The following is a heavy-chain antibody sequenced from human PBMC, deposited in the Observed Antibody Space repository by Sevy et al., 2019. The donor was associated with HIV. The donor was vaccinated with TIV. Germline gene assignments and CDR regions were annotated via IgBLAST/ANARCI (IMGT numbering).Heavy chain of an antibody. CDR3: AGENAWGRGYS. D-gene: IGHD1-26*01. Sequence: SETLSLTYTVSGGSITSLYWNWIRQPPGKGLEWIANIYYNGHINYNPSLKSRVTLSLDTSKNQFSLGLRSVTAADTAMYYCAGENAWGRGYSWGQGTLVTVSS. V-gene: IGHV4-59*08. CDR1: GGSITSLY. CDR2: IYYNGHI. J-gene: IGHJ4*02.